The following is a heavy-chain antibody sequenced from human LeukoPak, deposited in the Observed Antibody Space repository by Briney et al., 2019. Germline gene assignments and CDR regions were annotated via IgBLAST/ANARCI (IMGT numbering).Heavy chain of an antibody. CDR1: GFPFSDYS. J-gene: IGHJ4*02. CDR2: ISSGGSTI. Sequence: GGSLRLSCAASGFPFSDYSMNWVRQAPGKGLEWVSYISSGGSTIYYADSVKGRFTISRDNAKNSLYLQMNSLRAEDTAVYYCARRGSIPVVGDYFDYWGQGTLVTVSS. D-gene: IGHD6-19*01. CDR3: ARRGSIPVVGDYFDY. V-gene: IGHV3-48*04.